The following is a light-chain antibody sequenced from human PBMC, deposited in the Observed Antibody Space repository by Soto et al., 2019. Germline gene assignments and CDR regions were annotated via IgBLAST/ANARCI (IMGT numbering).Light chain of an antibody. J-gene: IGKJ1*01. CDR3: QQSYRTRT. Sequence: RIPQSPSSLSASGRDRVTITCGASQSISSYLNWYQQKPGKAPKLLIYAASSVQSGVPSRFSGSGSGTDFTLTISSLQPDDFATYYCQQSYRTRTFGQGAKVDIK. V-gene: IGKV1-39*01. CDR1: QSISSY. CDR2: AAS.